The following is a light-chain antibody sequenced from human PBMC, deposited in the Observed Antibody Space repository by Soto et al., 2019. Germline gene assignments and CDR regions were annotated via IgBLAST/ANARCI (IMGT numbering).Light chain of an antibody. CDR2: VAS. CDR1: QNIINY. CDR3: QRYNAYWA. J-gene: IGKJ1*01. Sequence: DIQMTQSPSSLSASLGDRVTITCRSSQNIINYLNWYQQKPGKAPQLLIYVASRLESGVPSRFSGSGSGTEFTLTISSLQPDDFATYYCQRYNAYWAFGPGTKVDIK. V-gene: IGKV1-39*01.